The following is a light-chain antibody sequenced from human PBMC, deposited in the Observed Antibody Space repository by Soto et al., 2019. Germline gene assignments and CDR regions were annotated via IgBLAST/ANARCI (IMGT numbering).Light chain of an antibody. V-gene: IGLV3-21*04. J-gene: IGLJ3*02. CDR2: YDT. Sequence: SSELTQPPSFSVAPGETARITCGANNIGGKTVHWYQQKPGQAPVLVMFYDTDRPSGIPERFSGSNSGNTATLTISRVEAGDEAGYYCQVWDSSSDHVVFGGGTKLTVL. CDR3: QVWDSSSDHVV. CDR1: NIGGKT.